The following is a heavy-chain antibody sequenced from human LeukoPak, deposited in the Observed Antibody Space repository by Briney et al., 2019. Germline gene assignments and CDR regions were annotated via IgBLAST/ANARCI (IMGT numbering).Heavy chain of an antibody. D-gene: IGHD1-26*01. Sequence: GGSLRLSCAAFGFTFSSYEMNWVRQAPGKGLEWVSYISSSGSTIYYADSVKGRFTISRDNAKNSLYLQMNSLRAEDTAVYYCAREVGATSVGAFDIWGQGTMVTVSS. V-gene: IGHV3-48*03. CDR1: GFTFSSYE. CDR2: ISSSGSTI. J-gene: IGHJ3*02. CDR3: AREVGATSVGAFDI.